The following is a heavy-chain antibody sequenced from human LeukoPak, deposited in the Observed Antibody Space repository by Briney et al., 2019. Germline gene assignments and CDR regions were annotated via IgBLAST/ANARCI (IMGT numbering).Heavy chain of an antibody. D-gene: IGHD3-9*01. CDR2: IYYSGST. CDR1: GGSISSSSYY. V-gene: IGHV4-39*01. CDR3: ARQRRYFDPDIIDY. Sequence: PSETLSLTCTVSGGSISSSSYYWGWIRQPPGKGLEWIGSIYYSGSTYYNPSLKSRVTISADTSKNQFSLKLSSVTAADTAVYYCARQRRYFDPDIIDYWGQGTLVTVSS. J-gene: IGHJ4*02.